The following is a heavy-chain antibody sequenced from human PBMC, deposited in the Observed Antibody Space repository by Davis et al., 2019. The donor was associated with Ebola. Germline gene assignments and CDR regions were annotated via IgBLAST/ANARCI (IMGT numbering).Heavy chain of an antibody. D-gene: IGHD6-19*01. J-gene: IGHJ6*02. CDR1: GASLRSYY. CDR2: VHNSGST. CDR3: ARERYSTGWYRGMDV. V-gene: IGHV4-59*01. Sequence: MPGGSLRLSCSVSGASLRSYYWTWIRQPPGKGLEWIGSVHNSGSTNYNPSLNSRVSISVDTSKNQFSLNLRSVTAADTAVYYCARERYSTGWYRGMDVWGQGTTVTVSS.